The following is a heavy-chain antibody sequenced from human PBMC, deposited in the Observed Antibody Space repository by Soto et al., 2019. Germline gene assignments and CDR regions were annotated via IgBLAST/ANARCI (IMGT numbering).Heavy chain of an antibody. Sequence: QAGGSLRLSXAASGFTFSSYWMHWVRQVPEKGLVWVSRINSDGTITNYADAVKGRFTISRDNVKNTLYLQMNSLRAEDTAVYYCVRYSRTVGGSYRPDYWGQGTLVTVSS. CDR2: INSDGTIT. CDR3: VRYSRTVGGSYRPDY. V-gene: IGHV3-74*01. CDR1: GFTFSSYW. D-gene: IGHD3-16*02. J-gene: IGHJ4*02.